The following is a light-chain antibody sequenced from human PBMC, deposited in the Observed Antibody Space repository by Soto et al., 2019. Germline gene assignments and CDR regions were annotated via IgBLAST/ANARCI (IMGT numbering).Light chain of an antibody. Sequence: EIVLTQSPGTLSLSPGERATLSCRASQTVSTTYLAWYKQKPGQAPRLISYYISTRATGIPARFSGSGSGTDFTLTINSLKSEDSAVYYCQQHNQWPITFGQGTRLEIK. J-gene: IGKJ5*01. CDR1: QTVSTTY. CDR3: QQHNQWPIT. CDR2: YIS. V-gene: IGKV3D-20*02.